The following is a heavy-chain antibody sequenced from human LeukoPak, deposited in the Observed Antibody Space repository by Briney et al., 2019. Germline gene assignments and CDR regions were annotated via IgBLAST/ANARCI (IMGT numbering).Heavy chain of an antibody. V-gene: IGHV1-2*02. J-gene: IGHJ4*02. D-gene: IGHD2-2*01. CDR2: INPNSGDT. CDR3: ARLVGYCSSLTCFDY. Sequence: ASVKVSCKASGYTFTGYYIHWVRQAPGQGLEWMGWINPNSGDTNYAQKFQGRVTLTRDTSISTAYMELSRLRSDDTAVYYCARLVGYCSSLTCFDYWGQGTLVTVSS. CDR1: GYTFTGYY.